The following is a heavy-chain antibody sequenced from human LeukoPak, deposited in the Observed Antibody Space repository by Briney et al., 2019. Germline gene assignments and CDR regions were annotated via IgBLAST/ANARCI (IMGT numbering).Heavy chain of an antibody. CDR1: GFTFSSYS. D-gene: IGHD4-23*01. Sequence: PGGSLRLSCAASGFTFSSYSMNWVRQAPGKGLEWVSSISSSSSYIYYADSVKGRFTISRDNAKNSLYLQMNSLRAEDTAVYYCARDHGNSCAFDIWGQGTMVTVSS. J-gene: IGHJ3*02. CDR2: ISSSSSYI. V-gene: IGHV3-21*01. CDR3: ARDHGNSCAFDI.